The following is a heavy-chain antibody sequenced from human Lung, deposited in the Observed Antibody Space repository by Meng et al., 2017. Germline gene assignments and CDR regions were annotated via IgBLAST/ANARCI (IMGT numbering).Heavy chain of an antibody. Sequence: QGHRVQSGAEVKKPGASVKVSCKASGYTFPDYWLHWVRRAPGQGLEWMGRINPKSGDTHYAQRFQGRVTMTGDTSISTAYMELGGLRSDDTAMYYCARDEDISAAGKLFGDYWGQGTLVTVSS. D-gene: IGHD6-13*01. CDR3: ARDEDISAAGKLFGDY. CDR1: GYTFPDYW. V-gene: IGHV1-2*06. CDR2: INPKSGDT. J-gene: IGHJ4*02.